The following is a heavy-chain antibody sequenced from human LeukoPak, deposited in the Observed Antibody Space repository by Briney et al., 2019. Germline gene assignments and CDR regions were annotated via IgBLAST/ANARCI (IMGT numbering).Heavy chain of an antibody. J-gene: IGHJ6*02. CDR2: ISSNGGST. D-gene: IGHD5-18*01. V-gene: IGHV3-64*01. CDR1: GFTFSSYA. CDR3: ARGKNTAMGAYYYYGMDV. Sequence: GGSLRLSCAASGFTFSSYAMHWVRQAPGKGLEYVSAISSNGGSTYYANSVKGRFTISRDNSKNTLYLQMGSLRAEDMAVYYCARGKNTAMGAYYYYGMDVWGQGTTVTVSS.